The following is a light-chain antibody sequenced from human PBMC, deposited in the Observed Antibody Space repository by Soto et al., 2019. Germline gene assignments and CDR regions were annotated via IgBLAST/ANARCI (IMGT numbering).Light chain of an antibody. CDR1: QSVSSSY. CDR3: QQRSNSIT. J-gene: IGKJ5*01. CDR2: GAS. V-gene: IGKV3D-20*02. Sequence: EIVLTQSPGTLSLSPGERATFSCRASQSVSSSYIAWYQQKRGQAPRRLIYGASIRATGIPDRFSGSGSGTDFTLTISSLEPEDFAVYYCQQRSNSITFGQGTRLEIK.